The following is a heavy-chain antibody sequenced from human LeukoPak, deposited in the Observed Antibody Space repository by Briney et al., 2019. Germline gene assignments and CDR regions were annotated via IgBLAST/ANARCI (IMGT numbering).Heavy chain of an antibody. V-gene: IGHV3-30*02. CDR2: IRYDGSNK. D-gene: IGHD4-17*01. CDR1: GFTFSSYG. Sequence: GGSLRLSCAASGFTFSSYGMHWVRQAPGKGLEWVAFIRYDGSNKYYADSVKGRFTISRDDSKNTAYLQMNSLKTEDTAVYYCTRPEYDYGDYDEAFDIWGQGTMVTVSS. CDR3: TRPEYDYGDYDEAFDI. J-gene: IGHJ3*02.